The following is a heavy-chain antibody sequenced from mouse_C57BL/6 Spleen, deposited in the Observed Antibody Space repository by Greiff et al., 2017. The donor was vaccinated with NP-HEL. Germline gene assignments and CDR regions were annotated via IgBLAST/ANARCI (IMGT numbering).Heavy chain of an antibody. CDR2: ISSGSSTI. V-gene: IGHV5-17*01. CDR1: GFTFSDYG. CDR3: ARRDGIYAMDY. J-gene: IGHJ4*01. D-gene: IGHD2-3*01. Sequence: EVHLVESGGGLVKPGGSLKLSCAASGFTFSDYGMHWVRQAPEKGLEWVAYISSGSSTIYYADTVKGRFTISRDNAKNTLFLQMTSLRSEDTAMYYCARRDGIYAMDYWGQGTSVTVSS.